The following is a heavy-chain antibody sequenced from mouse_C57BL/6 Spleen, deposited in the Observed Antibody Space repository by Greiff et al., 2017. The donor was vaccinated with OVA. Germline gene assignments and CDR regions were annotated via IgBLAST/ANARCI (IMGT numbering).Heavy chain of an antibody. J-gene: IGHJ1*03. CDR3: ASPYYGEYFDV. Sequence: VQLQQSGPELVKPGASVKISCKASGYTFTDYYMNWVKQSHGKSLEWIGDINPNNGGTSYNQKFKGKATLTVDKSSSTAYMELRSLTSEDSAVYYCASPYYGEYFDVWGTGTTVTVSS. CDR2: INPNNGGT. D-gene: IGHD1-1*01. CDR1: GYTFTDYY. V-gene: IGHV1-26*01.